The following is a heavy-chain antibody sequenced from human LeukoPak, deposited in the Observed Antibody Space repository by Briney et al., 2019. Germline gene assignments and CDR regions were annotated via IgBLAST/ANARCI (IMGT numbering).Heavy chain of an antibody. V-gene: IGHV3-23*01. CDR1: EFTFSRSG. J-gene: IGHJ4*02. Sequence: GGSLRLSCVASEFTFSRSGMTWVRQAPGKGLEWVSTISDTGGSTFYADSVKGRFTVSRDNSKNTLFLQMNSLRAEDTAVYYCARGLSGYASSLGYWGQGTLVTVSA. CDR2: ISDTGGST. D-gene: IGHD6-6*01. CDR3: ARGLSGYASSLGY.